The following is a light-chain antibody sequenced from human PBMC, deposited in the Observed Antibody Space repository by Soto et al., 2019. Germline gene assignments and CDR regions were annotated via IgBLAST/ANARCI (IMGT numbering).Light chain of an antibody. J-gene: IGLJ1*01. CDR1: SSDVRGYNY. CDR3: SSYTSSSTYV. V-gene: IGLV2-14*01. CDR2: DVS. Sequence: QSALTQPASVSGSPGQSITISCTGTSSDVRGYNYVSWYQQHPGKAPKLMIYDVSSRPSGVSDRFSGSKSGNTASLTISGLQAEDEADYYCSSYTSSSTYVFGTGT.